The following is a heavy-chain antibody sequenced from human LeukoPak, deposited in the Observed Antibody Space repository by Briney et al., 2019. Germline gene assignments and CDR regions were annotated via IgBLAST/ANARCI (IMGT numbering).Heavy chain of an antibody. CDR3: ARHGGLAVGRKRFDP. CDR1: GGSISSYY. V-gene: IGHV4-59*08. Sequence: SETLSLTCTVSGGSISSYYWSWIRQPPGKGLEWIGYIYYSGSTNYNPSLKSRVTISVDTSKNQFSLKLSSVTAADTAVYYCARHGGLAVGRKRFDPGGQGTLVTVSS. D-gene: IGHD6-19*01. CDR2: IYYSGST. J-gene: IGHJ5*02.